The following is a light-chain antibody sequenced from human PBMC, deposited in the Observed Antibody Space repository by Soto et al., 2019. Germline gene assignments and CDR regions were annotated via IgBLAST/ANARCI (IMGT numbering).Light chain of an antibody. CDR3: CSYAGSSTLYV. CDR1: SSDVGSYNL. CDR2: EGS. Sequence: QSVLTQPASVSGSPGQSITISCTGTSSDVGSYNLVSWYQQHPGKAPKLMIYEGSKRPSGVSNRFSGSKSGNTDSLTISGLQAEDEADYYCCSYAGSSTLYVFGTGTKVTVL. J-gene: IGLJ1*01. V-gene: IGLV2-23*01.